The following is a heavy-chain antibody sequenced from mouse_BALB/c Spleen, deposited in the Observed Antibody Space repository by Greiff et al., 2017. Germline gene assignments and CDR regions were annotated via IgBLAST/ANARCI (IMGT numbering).Heavy chain of an antibody. CDR3: ARLDYYGDAMDY. D-gene: IGHD1-1*01. J-gene: IGHJ4*01. Sequence: EVKLMESGGGLVQPGGSLNLSCAASGFDFSRYWMSWARQAPGKGQEWIGEINPGSSTINYTPSLKDKFIISRDNAKNTLYLQMSKVRSEDTALYYCARLDYYGDAMDYWGQGTSVTVSS. V-gene: IGHV4-2*02. CDR1: GFDFSRYW. CDR2: INPGSSTI.